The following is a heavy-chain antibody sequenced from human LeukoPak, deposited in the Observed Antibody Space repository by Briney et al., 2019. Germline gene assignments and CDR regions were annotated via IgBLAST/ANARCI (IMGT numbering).Heavy chain of an antibody. V-gene: IGHV4-34*01. J-gene: IGHJ4*02. CDR3: ATEMSDYYDSSGYYY. D-gene: IGHD3-22*01. CDR2: INHSGST. Sequence: SETLSLTCAVYGGSFSGYYWSWIRQLPGKGLEWIGEINHSGSTNYNPSLKSRVTISVDTSKNQFSLKLSSVTAADTAVYYCATEMSDYYDSSGYYYWGQGTLVTVSS. CDR1: GGSFSGYY.